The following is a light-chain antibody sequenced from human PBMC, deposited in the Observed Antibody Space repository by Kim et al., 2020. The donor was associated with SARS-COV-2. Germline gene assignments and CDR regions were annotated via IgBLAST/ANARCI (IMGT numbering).Light chain of an antibody. V-gene: IGLV3-19*01. CDR2: GRN. CDR3: NARDSSNNHV. Sequence: SSELTQDPAVSVALGQTVRITCQGDSLRNYYPSWFQQKPRQAPILVISGRNNRPSGFPSRFVGSSSGNTAYLTIIGAQAEDDADYYCNARDSSNNHVFGG. CDR1: SLRNYY. J-gene: IGLJ2*01.